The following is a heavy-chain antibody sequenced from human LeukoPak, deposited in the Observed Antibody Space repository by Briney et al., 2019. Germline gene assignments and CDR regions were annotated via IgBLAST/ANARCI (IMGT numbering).Heavy chain of an antibody. J-gene: IGHJ4*02. D-gene: IGHD3-3*01. CDR3: ARLRFDFWSGYTHPYSDY. CDR1: GGSISSSSYS. Sequence: KPSETLSLTCTVSGGSISSSSYSWGWIRQPPGKGLEWIGSIYYSGTTYYNPSLKSRVTISVDTSKIQFSLKLSSVAATDTAVYFCARLRFDFWSGYTHPYSDYWGQGTLVTVSS. CDR2: IYYSGTT. V-gene: IGHV4-39*01.